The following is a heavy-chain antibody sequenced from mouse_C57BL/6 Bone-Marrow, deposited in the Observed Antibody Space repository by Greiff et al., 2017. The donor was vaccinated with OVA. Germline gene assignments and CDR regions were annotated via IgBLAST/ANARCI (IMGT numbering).Heavy chain of an antibody. CDR2: ISGGGGNT. Sequence: DVKLVESGGGLVKPGGSLKLSCAASGFTFSSYTMSWVRQTPEKRLEWVATISGGGGNTYYPDSVKGRFTISRDNAKNTLYLQMSSLRSEDTALYYCARHYSVYFDYWGQGTTLTVSS. V-gene: IGHV5-9*01. CDR1: GFTFSSYT. D-gene: IGHD2-1*01. J-gene: IGHJ2*01. CDR3: ARHYSVYFDY.